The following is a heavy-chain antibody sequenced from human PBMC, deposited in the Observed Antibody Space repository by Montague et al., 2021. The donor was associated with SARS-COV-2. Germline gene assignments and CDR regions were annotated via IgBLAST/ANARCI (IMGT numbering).Heavy chain of an antibody. Sequence: SETLSLTYTASGDSTSCPNCYWGWIRQAPGKGLDWIGTIYNSGTTYYNPSLKSRLTISIDTSKNQFSLKLTSVTAADTAVYYCARHRNYGDHSLDNWFHPWGQGTLVTVSS. D-gene: IGHD4-17*01. CDR2: IYNSGTT. J-gene: IGHJ5*02. CDR3: ARHRNYGDHSLDNWFHP. V-gene: IGHV4-39*01. CDR1: GDSTSCPNCY.